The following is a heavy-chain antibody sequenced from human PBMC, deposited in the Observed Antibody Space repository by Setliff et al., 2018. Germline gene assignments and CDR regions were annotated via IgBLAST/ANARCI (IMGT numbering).Heavy chain of an antibody. CDR2: IQKSGST. CDR1: GVSISSYY. J-gene: IGHJ6*02. CDR3: ARLSWNGLRYYSLDV. V-gene: IGHV4-59*01. Sequence: PSETLSLTCNVSGVSISSYYWSWIRQPPGKGLESIGYIQKSGSTNYNPSLMSRVSISVDTSKNQFSLKLRSVTAADTAVYYCARLSWNGLRYYSLDVWGQGTTVTVSS. D-gene: IGHD3-3*01.